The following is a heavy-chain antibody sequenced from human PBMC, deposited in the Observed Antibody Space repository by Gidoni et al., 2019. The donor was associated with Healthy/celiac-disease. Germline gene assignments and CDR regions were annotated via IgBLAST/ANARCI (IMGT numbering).Heavy chain of an antibody. CDR2: IIPIFGTA. J-gene: IGHJ3*02. CDR1: GGTFSSYA. V-gene: IGHV1-69*01. Sequence: QVQLVQSGAEVKKPGSSVKVSCKASGGTFSSYAISWVRQAPGQGLEWMGGIIPIFGTANYAQKFQGRVTITADESTSTAYMELSSLRSEDTAVYYCARDSGTVYDSSGYDAFDIWGQGTMVTVFS. CDR3: ARDSGTVYDSSGYDAFDI. D-gene: IGHD3-22*01.